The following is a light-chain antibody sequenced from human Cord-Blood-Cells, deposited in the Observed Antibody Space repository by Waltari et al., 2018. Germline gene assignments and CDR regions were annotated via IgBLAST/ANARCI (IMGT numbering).Light chain of an antibody. Sequence: QSALTQPASVSGSPGQSITISCTGTSSDVGGYNYVSWYQQHPGKAPKPMIYDVSKRPSGVSNRFSGSKSGNTASLTISGVQAEDVADYFSSLYTNNSTVFGSGTKVTVL. V-gene: IGLV2-14*01. J-gene: IGLJ1*01. CDR3: SLYTNNSTV. CDR1: SSDVGGYNY. CDR2: DVS.